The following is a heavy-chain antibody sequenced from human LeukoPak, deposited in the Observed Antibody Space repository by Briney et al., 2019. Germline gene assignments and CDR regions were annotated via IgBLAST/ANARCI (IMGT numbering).Heavy chain of an antibody. CDR2: IYPGDSDT. CDR3: ARLTYYYDSSGYYEDY. V-gene: IGHV5-51*01. CDR1: GYSFTSYW. J-gene: IGHJ4*02. D-gene: IGHD3-22*01. Sequence: GESLKISCKGSGYSFTSYWIGWVRQMPGKGLEWMGIIYPGDSDTRYSPSFQGQVTISADKSISTAYLQWSSLKASDTAMYYCARLTYYYDSSGYYEDYWGQGTLVTVSS.